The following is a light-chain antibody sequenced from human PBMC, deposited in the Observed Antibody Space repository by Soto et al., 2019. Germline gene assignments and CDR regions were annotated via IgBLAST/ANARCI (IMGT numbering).Light chain of an antibody. Sequence: SYVLTQPPSVSVAPGQTARVTCGGSNIGGKSVHWYQQRPGQAPVLVVYDDSDRPSGIPERFSGSNSGNTATLTISRVEAGDEAAYYCQVWDTGSDHAVFGTGTKLTVL. CDR1: NIGGKS. CDR2: DDS. J-gene: IGLJ1*01. V-gene: IGLV3-21*02. CDR3: QVWDTGSDHAV.